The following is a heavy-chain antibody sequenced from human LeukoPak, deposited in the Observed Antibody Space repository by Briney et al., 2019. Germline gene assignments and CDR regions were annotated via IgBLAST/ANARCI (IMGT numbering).Heavy chain of an antibody. CDR1: GYTFTGYY. CDR3: ARSGYSGYDKGKTLDY. J-gene: IGHJ4*02. D-gene: IGHD5-12*01. Sequence: ASVKVSRKASGYTFTGYYMHWVRQAPGQGLEWMGWINPKSGGTNYAQKFQGRVTMTRDTSISTAYMELSRLRSDDTAVYYCARSGYSGYDKGKTLDYWGQGTLVTVSS. CDR2: INPKSGGT. V-gene: IGHV1-2*02.